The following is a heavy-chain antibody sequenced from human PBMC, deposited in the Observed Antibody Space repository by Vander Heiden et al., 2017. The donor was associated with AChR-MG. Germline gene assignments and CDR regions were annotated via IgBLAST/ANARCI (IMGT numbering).Heavy chain of an antibody. CDR3: ATDPDSRGFPPGLAARPRWSRDYYYYMDV. CDR1: GYTFTDYL. V-gene: IGHV1-69-2*01. CDR2: GDPEDGET. J-gene: IGHJ6*03. Sequence: EVQLVQSGAAVTKPGATVTISCKVFGYTFTDYLMHWVQQAPGQRVEWMGIGDPEDGETRYAEKFQGRVTITADTSTDTAYMELSSLRSEDTAVYYCATDPDSRGFPPGLAARPRWSRDYYYYMDVWGKGTTVTVSS. D-gene: IGHD6-6*01.